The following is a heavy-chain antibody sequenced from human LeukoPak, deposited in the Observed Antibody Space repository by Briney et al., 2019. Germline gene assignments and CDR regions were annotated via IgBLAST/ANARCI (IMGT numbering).Heavy chain of an antibody. D-gene: IGHD3-10*01. CDR3: ARTEYYFDH. V-gene: IGHV4-59*01. CDR1: GGSISSYY. Sequence: SETLSLTCTVSGGSISSYYWSWIRQPPGKGLEWIGYIYYSGSTNYNPSLQSRVTISVDSSKSQFSLRLNSVTAADTAVYYCARTEYYFDHWGQGTLVTVSS. CDR2: IYYSGST. J-gene: IGHJ4*02.